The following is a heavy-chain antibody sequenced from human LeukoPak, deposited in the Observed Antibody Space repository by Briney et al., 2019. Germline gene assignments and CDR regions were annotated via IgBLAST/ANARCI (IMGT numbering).Heavy chain of an antibody. D-gene: IGHD6-13*01. J-gene: IGHJ4*02. CDR1: AGTFSSYA. Sequence: SVKVSCKTFAGTFSSYAISWLRQAPGPGREWMGGIIPIFGTANYAQKFQGRITITADKSTSTAYMELSSLRSEDTAVYYCARSSIIAAAGPYYFDYWGQGTLVTVSS. CDR2: IIPIFGTA. CDR3: ARSSIIAAAGPYYFDY. V-gene: IGHV1-69*06.